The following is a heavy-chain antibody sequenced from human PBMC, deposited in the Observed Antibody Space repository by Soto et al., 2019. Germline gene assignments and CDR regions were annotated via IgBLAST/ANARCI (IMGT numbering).Heavy chain of an antibody. CDR3: ARGQLPADTTYFDF. D-gene: IGHD6-19*01. J-gene: IGHJ4*02. CDR1: GFTFSSYA. CDR2: IWFDGSNK. Sequence: QVHLLESGGGVVQPGGSLRLSCAASGFTFSSYAIHGVRQAPGKGLEWVAIIWFDGSNKYYADSVKGRFSISRDNSKNTLFLQMDSLRAEDTAVYYCARGQLPADTTYFDFWGQGTLVIVSS. V-gene: IGHV3-33*01.